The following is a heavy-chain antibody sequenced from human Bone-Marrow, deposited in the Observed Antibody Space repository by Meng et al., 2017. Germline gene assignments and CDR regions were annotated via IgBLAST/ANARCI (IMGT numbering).Heavy chain of an antibody. V-gene: IGHV3-23*01. J-gene: IGHJ4*02. CDR1: GFTFTDYH. CDR3: AKDRAGLWFGEFHY. Sequence: GESLKISCVASGFTFTDYHLTWVRQAPGQGLEWVANIDWDGGVPAYADSVKGRFTISRDNSKNTLYLQMSSLRAEDTAVYYCAKDRAGLWFGEFHYWGQGTLVTVSS. CDR2: IDWDGGVP. D-gene: IGHD3-10*01.